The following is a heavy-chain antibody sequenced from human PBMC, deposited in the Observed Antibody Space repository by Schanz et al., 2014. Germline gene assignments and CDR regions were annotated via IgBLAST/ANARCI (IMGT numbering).Heavy chain of an antibody. D-gene: IGHD6-19*01. J-gene: IGHJ5*02. Sequence: QVQLQASGPGLVKPSQTLSLTCTVSGDSISSGGYYWSWIRQHPGKGLEWIGYISYSGVTYYNPSLKSRVTISMHTSKNQFSLKLSSVTAADTAVYYCARGHHPHGITVAARGFDPWGQGTLVTVSS. CDR3: ARGHHPHGITVAARGFDP. CDR1: GDSISSGGYY. CDR2: ISYSGVT. V-gene: IGHV4-31*03.